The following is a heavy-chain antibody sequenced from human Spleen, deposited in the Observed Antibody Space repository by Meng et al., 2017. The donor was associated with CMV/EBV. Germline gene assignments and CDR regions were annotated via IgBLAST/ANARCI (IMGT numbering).Heavy chain of an antibody. J-gene: IGHJ4*02. D-gene: IGHD3-22*01. CDR1: GYTFPTYD. CDR3: ARDISGFYEMDY. CDR2: MNPNSGNT. Sequence: TPSGYTFPTYDITWVRQAPGQGLEWMGWMNPNSGNTGYAQKFQGRITMTRNTSTSTVYMELSSLRSEDTAVYYCARDISGFYEMDYWGQGTLVTVSS. V-gene: IGHV1-8*01.